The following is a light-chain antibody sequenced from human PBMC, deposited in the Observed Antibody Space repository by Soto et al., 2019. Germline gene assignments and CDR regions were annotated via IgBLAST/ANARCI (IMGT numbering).Light chain of an antibody. V-gene: IGLV1-40*01. Sequence: QSVLTQPPSVSGAPGQRVTISCTGSSSNIGAGYDVHWYQQLPGTAPKLLIYGDINRPSGVPDRFSGSKSGSSASLAITGLQAEDEADYYCQSYDSRHVILGGGTKLPVL. CDR2: GDI. J-gene: IGLJ2*01. CDR1: SSNIGAGYD. CDR3: QSYDSRHVI.